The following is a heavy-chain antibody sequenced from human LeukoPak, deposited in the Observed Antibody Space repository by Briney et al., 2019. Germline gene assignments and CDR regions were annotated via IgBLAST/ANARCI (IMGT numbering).Heavy chain of an antibody. CDR1: GGSISGYY. D-gene: IGHD6-6*01. J-gene: IGHJ4*02. CDR3: ARSLDYGSSYYFDY. V-gene: IGHV4-4*07. Sequence: SETLSLTCTVSGGSISGYYWNWIRRPAGRALEWIGRIYTSGSTNYNPSLKSRVTMSVDTSKNHFSLKLSSVTAADTALYYCARSLDYGSSYYFDYWGQGTLVTVSS. CDR2: IYTSGST.